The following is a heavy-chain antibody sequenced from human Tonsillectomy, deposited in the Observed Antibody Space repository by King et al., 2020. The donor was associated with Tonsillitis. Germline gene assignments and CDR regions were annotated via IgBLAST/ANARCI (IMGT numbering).Heavy chain of an antibody. CDR3: ARSRSSRPPYFFDS. D-gene: IGHD6-6*01. Sequence: VQLVESGGGVVQPGRSLRLSCAASGFTFSGYAIHWVRQAPGRGLECVTFISSDGTNKYYADSVKGRFTISRDNSRNTLYLQMNSLRAEDTAVYYCARSRSSRPPYFFDSWGQGSLVTVSS. CDR2: ISSDGTNK. V-gene: IGHV3-30*04. CDR1: GFTFSGYA. J-gene: IGHJ4*02.